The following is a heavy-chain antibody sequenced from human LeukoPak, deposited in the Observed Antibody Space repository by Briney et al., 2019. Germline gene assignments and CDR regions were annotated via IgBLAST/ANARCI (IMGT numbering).Heavy chain of an antibody. Sequence: SETLSLTCTVSGGSISSYYWSWIRQPPGKGLEWIGYIYYSGSTNYNPSLKGRVTISVDTSKNQFSLKLSSVTAADTAVYYCARAAAGTLLYYYGMDVWGQGTTVTVSS. CDR3: ARAAAGTLLYYYGMDV. J-gene: IGHJ6*02. V-gene: IGHV4-59*01. D-gene: IGHD6-13*01. CDR2: IYYSGST. CDR1: GGSISSYY.